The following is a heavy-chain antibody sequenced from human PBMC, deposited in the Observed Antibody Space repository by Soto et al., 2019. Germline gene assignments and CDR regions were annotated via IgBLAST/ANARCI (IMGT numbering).Heavy chain of an antibody. CDR3: ANDPVCEYEVAWS. V-gene: IGHV3-66*01. CDR1: GFTVSSSY. Sequence: EVQLVESGGGLVQPGGSLRLSCAASGFTVSSSYLSWVRQAPGKGLEWVSIIYSGGNTYYADSVKGRFTISRDNSNNTLYLQMDSLSADDTAVYYCANDPVCEYEVAWSWGQGTLVTVSS. CDR2: IYSGGNT. D-gene: IGHD3-3*01. J-gene: IGHJ5*02.